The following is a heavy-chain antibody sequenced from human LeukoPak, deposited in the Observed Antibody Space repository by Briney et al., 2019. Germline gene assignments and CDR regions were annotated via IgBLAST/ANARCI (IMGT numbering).Heavy chain of an antibody. D-gene: IGHD1-26*01. CDR1: GLSFSSYW. J-gene: IGHJ4*02. CDR2: IKQDGSEK. CDR3: AKLQWEPPAH. V-gene: IGHV3-7*03. Sequence: GGSLRLSCAASGLSFSSYWMSWFRQAPGKGLEWVANIKQDGSEKYHVDSVKGRFTVSRDNAKNLLYLQLNSLRAEDTAVYYCAKLQWEPPAHWGQGTLVTVSS.